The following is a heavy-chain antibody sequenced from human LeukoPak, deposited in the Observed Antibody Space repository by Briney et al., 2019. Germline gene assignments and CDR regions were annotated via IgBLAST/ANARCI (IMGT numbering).Heavy chain of an antibody. CDR1: GFTFSSYE. J-gene: IGHJ4*02. CDR3: ARAIYDSSGYCVDY. CDR2: ISSRGYTI. D-gene: IGHD3-22*01. V-gene: IGHV3-48*03. Sequence: GGTLRLSCAASGFTFSSYEMNWVRKAPRTGQEWVSHISSRGYTIHYAHSVKGRFTISRDNAKNSLYLQMNSLRAEDTAVYYCARAIYDSSGYCVDYWGQGTLVTVSS.